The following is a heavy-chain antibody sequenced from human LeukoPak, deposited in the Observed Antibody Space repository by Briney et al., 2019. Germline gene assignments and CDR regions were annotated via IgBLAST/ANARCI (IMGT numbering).Heavy chain of an antibody. J-gene: IGHJ4*02. CDR3: ARGVVITFGGAADY. V-gene: IGHV4-59*01. Sequence: SETLSLTCTVSGGSISSYYWSWIRQPPGKGLEWIGYIYYSGSTNYNPSLKSRVTISVDTSKNRFSLKLNSVTAADTAVYYCARGVVITFGGAADYWGQGTLVTVSS. CDR1: GGSISSYY. D-gene: IGHD3-16*01. CDR2: IYYSGST.